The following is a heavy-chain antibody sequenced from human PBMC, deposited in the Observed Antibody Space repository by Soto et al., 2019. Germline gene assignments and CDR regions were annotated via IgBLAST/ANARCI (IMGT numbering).Heavy chain of an antibody. CDR2: ISYDGSNK. CDR1: GFTFSSYG. D-gene: IGHD2-15*01. V-gene: IGHV3-30*03. CDR3: SRSVVAAPTYYYYGMDV. J-gene: IGHJ6*02. Sequence: GGSLRLSCAASGFTFSSYGMHWVRQAPGKGLEWVAVISYDGSNKYYADSVKGRFTISRDNSKNTLYLQMNSLRAEDTAVYYCSRSVVAAPTYYYYGMDVWGQGTTVTVSS.